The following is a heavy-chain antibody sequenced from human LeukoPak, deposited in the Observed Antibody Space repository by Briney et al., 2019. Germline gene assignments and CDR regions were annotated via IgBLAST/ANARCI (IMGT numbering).Heavy chain of an antibody. Sequence: GGSLRLSCAASGFTFSDYGIHWVRQAPGKGLEWVANIKQDGSEKYYVDSVKGRFTISRDNAKNSLYLQMNSLRAEDTAVYYCARPVCSSTSCYLLAFDYWGQGTLVTVSS. V-gene: IGHV3-7*01. CDR3: ARPVCSSTSCYLLAFDY. CDR1: GFTFSDYG. J-gene: IGHJ4*02. D-gene: IGHD2-2*01. CDR2: IKQDGSEK.